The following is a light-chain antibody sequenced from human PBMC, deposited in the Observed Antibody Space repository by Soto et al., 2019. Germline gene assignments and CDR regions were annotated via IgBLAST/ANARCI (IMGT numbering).Light chain of an antibody. CDR3: QHYHNWPPWT. CDR2: GAS. V-gene: IGKV3-15*01. CDR1: QSISSN. J-gene: IGKJ1*01. Sequence: EMVMTQSPAALSVSPGERATLSSRASQSISSNLAWYQQKPGQAPRLLIYGASTRATGIPARFSGSGSGTEFTLSISSLQSEDFAVYYCQHYHNWPPWTFGQGTKVEIK.